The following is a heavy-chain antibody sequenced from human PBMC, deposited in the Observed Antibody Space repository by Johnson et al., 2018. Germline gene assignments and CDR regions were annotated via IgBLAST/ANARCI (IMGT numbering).Heavy chain of an antibody. D-gene: IGHD2-15*01. Sequence: QVQLVQSGGGVVQPGRSLRLSCAASGFTFSSYAMHWVRQAPGKGLARVAVISYDGSNKYYADSVKGRFTISRDNSKNTLYLQMNSLRAEDTAVYYCARDRSSWSGGSLSAEDFQHWGQGTLVT. CDR1: GFTFSSYA. J-gene: IGHJ1*01. V-gene: IGHV3-30-3*01. CDR2: ISYDGSNK. CDR3: ARDRSSWSGGSLSAEDFQH.